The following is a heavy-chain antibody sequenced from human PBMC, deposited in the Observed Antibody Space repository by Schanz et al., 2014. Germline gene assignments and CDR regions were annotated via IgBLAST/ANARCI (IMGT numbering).Heavy chain of an antibody. D-gene: IGHD3-9*01. CDR2: ISAYNGNT. Sequence: QVQLVQSGAEVKKPGASVRVSCKASGYTFTSYGISWVRQAPGQGLEWMGWISAYNGNTKYPQKLQGRVTMTTDTSTSTAYMELRSLRSDDTAVYYCARDAADFYDILTEEDYWGQGTLVNGSS. V-gene: IGHV1-18*01. CDR3: ARDAADFYDILTEEDY. CDR1: GYTFTSYG. J-gene: IGHJ4*02.